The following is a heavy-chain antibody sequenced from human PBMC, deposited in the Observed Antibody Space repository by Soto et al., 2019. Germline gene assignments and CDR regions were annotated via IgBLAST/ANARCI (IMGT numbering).Heavy chain of an antibody. Sequence: QVHLVQSGAEVKKPGASVKVSCKASGYTFTSYGICWVRQAPGQGLEPMGWISAYNVNTNYAQKLQGRVTMTTDTSTSTAYMELRSLRSDDTAVYYCARVRGVAAAGTVGYWGQGTLVTVSS. CDR1: GYTFTSYG. D-gene: IGHD6-13*01. V-gene: IGHV1-18*01. CDR2: ISAYNVNT. J-gene: IGHJ4*02. CDR3: ARVRGVAAAGTVGY.